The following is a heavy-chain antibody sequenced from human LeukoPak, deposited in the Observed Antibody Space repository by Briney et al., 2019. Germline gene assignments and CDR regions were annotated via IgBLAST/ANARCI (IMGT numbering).Heavy chain of an antibody. CDR3: AKAPYSSGSGYFDY. CDR1: GFTFDDYA. V-gene: IGHV3-9*01. Sequence: PGGSLRLSCAASGFTFDDYAMHWVRQAPGKGLERVSGISWNSGSIGYADPVKGRFTISRDNAKNSLYLQMNSLRAEDTALYYCAKAPYSSGSGYFDYWGQGTLVTVSS. D-gene: IGHD6-19*01. CDR2: ISWNSGSI. J-gene: IGHJ4*02.